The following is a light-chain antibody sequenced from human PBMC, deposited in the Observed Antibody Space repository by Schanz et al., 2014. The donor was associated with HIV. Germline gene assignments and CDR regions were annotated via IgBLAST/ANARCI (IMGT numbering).Light chain of an antibody. Sequence: EIVLTQSPVILSLSPGERATLSCRASQTVSSNSLGWYQQKRGQVPRLLIYSASRRANGIPDRFSGSGSGTDFTLTISRLEPEDFAVYYCQQYGSLPPLFTFGPGTRVDIK. V-gene: IGKV3-20*01. CDR3: QQYGSLPPLFT. CDR2: SAS. J-gene: IGKJ3*01. CDR1: QTVSSNS.